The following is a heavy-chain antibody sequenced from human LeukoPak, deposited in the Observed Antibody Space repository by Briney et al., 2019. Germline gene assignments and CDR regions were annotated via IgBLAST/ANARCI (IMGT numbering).Heavy chain of an antibody. CDR3: ARVKGLGVVPAARWVLDAFDI. Sequence: ASVKVSCKASGYAFTSDGVSWGCDGPGQGVEWRWWITAYNGSTNYAHKHKGRGTMTTDTSTSTAYTELRSLRSNDTAVYDCARVKGLGVVPAARWVLDAFDIWGQATMITFSS. V-gene: IGHV1-18*01. CDR1: GYAFTSDG. CDR2: ITAYNGST. J-gene: IGHJ3*02. D-gene: IGHD2-2*01.